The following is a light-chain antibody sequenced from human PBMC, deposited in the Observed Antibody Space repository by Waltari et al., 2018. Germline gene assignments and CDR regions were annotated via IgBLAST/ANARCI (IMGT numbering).Light chain of an antibody. CDR3: ATWDSRLSVVV. CDR2: DNN. CDR1: SSNIGNND. V-gene: IGLV1-51*01. J-gene: IGLJ3*02. Sequence: QSVLTQPPSVSAAPGQRVTFSCSGGSSNIGNNDVSWYQQFPGTAPKLLITDNNKRPFGIPDRFSGSKSGTSATLGITGLQTGDEADYYCATWDSRLSVVVFGGGTKVTVL.